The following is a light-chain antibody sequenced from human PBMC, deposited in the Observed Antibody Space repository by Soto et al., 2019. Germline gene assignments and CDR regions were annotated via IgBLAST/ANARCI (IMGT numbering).Light chain of an antibody. CDR3: QQYGTSPRT. CDR1: QSVSNNY. CDR2: GAS. V-gene: IGKV3-20*01. Sequence: EIVLTQSPGTLSLSPGERATLSCRASQSVSNNYLAWYQQKPGQAPRLLIYGASNRATGIPDRFSGSGSGTDFTLSIRRLDPEDFAVYYCQQYGTSPRTFGQGTKVDI. J-gene: IGKJ1*01.